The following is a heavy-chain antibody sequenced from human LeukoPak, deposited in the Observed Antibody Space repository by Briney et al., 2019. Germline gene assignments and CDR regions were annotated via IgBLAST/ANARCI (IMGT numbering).Heavy chain of an antibody. J-gene: IGHJ4*02. D-gene: IGHD1-26*01. CDR1: GFTFSSYA. CDR2: ISYDGSNK. V-gene: IGHV3-30*04. CDR3: AKDLGGGSYRCFDY. Sequence: GGSLRLSCAASGFTFSSYAMHWVRQAPGKGLEWVAVISYDGSNKYYADSVKGRFTISRDNSKNTLYLQMNSLRAEDTAVYYCAKDLGGGSYRCFDYWGQGTLVTVSS.